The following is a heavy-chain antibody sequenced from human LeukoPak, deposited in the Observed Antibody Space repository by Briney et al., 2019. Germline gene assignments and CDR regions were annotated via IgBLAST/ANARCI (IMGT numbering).Heavy chain of an antibody. CDR1: GGSISSYY. CDR2: IYTSGST. V-gene: IGHV4-4*07. Sequence: SETLSLTCTVSGGSISSYYWSWIRHPPGKGLEWIWRIYTSGSTNENPALKSRVSMSVDTSKNQFSLKLSSVTAADEAVYYCARDRYFNRRYYYYYYMDVWGKGTTVTVSS. J-gene: IGHJ6*03. D-gene: IGHD1-14*01. CDR3: ARDRYFNRRYYYYYYMDV.